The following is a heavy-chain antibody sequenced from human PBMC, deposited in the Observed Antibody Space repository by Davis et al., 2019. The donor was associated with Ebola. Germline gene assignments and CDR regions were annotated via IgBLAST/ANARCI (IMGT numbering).Heavy chain of an antibody. Sequence: GESLKISCAASGFTFSSYGMHWVRQAPGKGLEWVAVISYDGSNKYYADSVKGRFTISRDNSKNTLYLQMNSLRAEDTAVYYCAREMTTIGSDYWGQGTLVTVSS. V-gene: IGHV3-30*03. CDR1: GFTFSSYG. D-gene: IGHD5-24*01. CDR3: AREMTTIGSDY. J-gene: IGHJ4*02. CDR2: ISYDGSNK.